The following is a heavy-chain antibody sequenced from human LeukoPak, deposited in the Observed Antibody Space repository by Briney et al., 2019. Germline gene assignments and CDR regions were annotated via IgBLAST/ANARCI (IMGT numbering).Heavy chain of an antibody. Sequence: AGGSLRLSCAASGFTFSSYTMHWVRQAPGKGLEWVALVSKDGTNKYYGDSVKGRFTISRDNSKNMLYLQMNSLRTEDTAVYYCARVCGGDLGWFDPWGQGTLVTVSP. J-gene: IGHJ5*02. V-gene: IGHV3-30*04. D-gene: IGHD2-21*02. CDR3: ARVCGGDLGWFDP. CDR2: VSKDGTNK. CDR1: GFTFSSYT.